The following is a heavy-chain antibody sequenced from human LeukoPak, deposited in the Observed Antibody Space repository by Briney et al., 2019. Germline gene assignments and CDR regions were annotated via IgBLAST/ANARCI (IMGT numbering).Heavy chain of an antibody. CDR2: IVVGSGNT. D-gene: IGHD2-2*02. CDR3: ASPPKPAAIPLRNWFDP. CDR1: GFTFTSSA. J-gene: IGHJ5*02. V-gene: IGHV1-58*01. Sequence: ASVKVSCKASGFTFTSSAVQWVRQARGQRLEWIGWIVVGSGNTNYAQKFQERVTITRDMSTSTAYMELNSLRAEDTAVYYCASPPKPAAIPLRNWFDPWGQGTLVTVSS.